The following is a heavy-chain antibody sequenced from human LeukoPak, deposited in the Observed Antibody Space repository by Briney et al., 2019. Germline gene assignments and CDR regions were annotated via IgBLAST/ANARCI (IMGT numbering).Heavy chain of an antibody. D-gene: IGHD2-2*01. CDR1: GFTFSSYT. V-gene: IGHV3-23*01. Sequence: GGSLRLSCAASGFTFSSYTMRWVRQAPGKGLEWVSAISDSGDTTYYADSVKGRFTISRDNSKNTLYLQMNSLRAEDTAVYYCAKDPSPDLHFDYWGQGTLVTVSS. J-gene: IGHJ4*02. CDR3: AKDPSPDLHFDY. CDR2: ISDSGDTT.